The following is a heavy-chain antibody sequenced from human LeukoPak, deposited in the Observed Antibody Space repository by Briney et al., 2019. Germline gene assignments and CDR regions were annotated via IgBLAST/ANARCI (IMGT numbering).Heavy chain of an antibody. D-gene: IGHD6-6*01. J-gene: IGHJ5*02. V-gene: IGHV3-74*01. CDR3: ARTGIAARPTVWFDP. CDR2: INSDGSST. Sequence: GGSLRLSCVASGFTFNTYSMNWVRQAPGKGLVWVSHINSDGSSTNYADSVKGRFTISRDNAKNTLYLQMSSLRAEDTAVYYCARTGIAARPTVWFDPWGQGTLVTVSS. CDR1: GFTFNTYS.